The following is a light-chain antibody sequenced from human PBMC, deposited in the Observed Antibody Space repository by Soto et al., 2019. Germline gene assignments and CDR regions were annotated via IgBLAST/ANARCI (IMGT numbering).Light chain of an antibody. V-gene: IGLV1-51*01. CDR2: DDN. CDR3: GSWDSSLSAYV. Sequence: VLTQPPSVSAAPGQKVTLSCSGSSSNIGGNSVSWYQQLPGTAPKLLIYDDNKRPSGIPDRFSGSKSGTSATLGITGFQTGDEADYYCGSWDSSLSAYVFGTGTKVTV. J-gene: IGLJ1*01. CDR1: SSNIGGNS.